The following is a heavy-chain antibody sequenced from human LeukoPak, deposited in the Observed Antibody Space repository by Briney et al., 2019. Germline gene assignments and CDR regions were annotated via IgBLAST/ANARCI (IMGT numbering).Heavy chain of an antibody. Sequence: GGSLRLSCAASGFTFSNYWMSWVRQVPGNGLEWVANIKEDGSTKYYVDSVKGRFTISRANAKNSVYLQISSLRVEDTAVYYCARIGYSSSSYDYWGQGTLVTVSS. J-gene: IGHJ4*02. V-gene: IGHV3-7*04. CDR3: ARIGYSSSSYDY. CDR2: IKEDGSTK. CDR1: GFTFSNYW. D-gene: IGHD6-6*01.